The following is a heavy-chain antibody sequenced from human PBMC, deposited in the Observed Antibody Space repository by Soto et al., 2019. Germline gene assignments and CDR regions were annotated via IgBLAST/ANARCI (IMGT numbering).Heavy chain of an antibody. CDR2: IYSSGST. J-gene: IGHJ5*02. Sequence: SETLSLTCTVSGGAISTYYWTWIRQPAGKGLEWIGRIYSSGSTKYNPALQSRVTMSLDTSNNQFSLRLTSVTAADTAVYYCARGQRFSDWVDPWGQGTWVTVSS. CDR1: GGAISTYY. CDR3: ARGQRFSDWVDP. D-gene: IGHD3-3*01. V-gene: IGHV4-4*07.